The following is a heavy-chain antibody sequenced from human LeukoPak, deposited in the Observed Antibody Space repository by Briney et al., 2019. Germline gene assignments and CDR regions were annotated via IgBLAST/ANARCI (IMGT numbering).Heavy chain of an antibody. D-gene: IGHD3-22*01. CDR2: IYRDGST. CDR1: GFTVSSNS. CDR3: VRQYSYDSSGYYPWDY. V-gene: IGHV3-66*04. Sequence: PGGSLRLSCSASGFTVSSNSMTWVRQAPGKGLEWGSVIYRDGSTFYADSVKGRFTISRDNAKNTLYLQMNSLRAEDTAMYYCVRQYSYDSSGYYPWDYWGQGTLVTVSS. J-gene: IGHJ4*02.